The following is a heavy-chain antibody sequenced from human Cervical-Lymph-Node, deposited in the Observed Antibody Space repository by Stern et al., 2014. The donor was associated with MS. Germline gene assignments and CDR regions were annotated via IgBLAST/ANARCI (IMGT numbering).Heavy chain of an antibody. Sequence: QVQLVQSGAEVKKPGSSVKVSCKASGGTFTSFSINWVRQVPGQSLEWMGGIIPIFDTPTFSQKFQGRVTITADSSTSTVYMDLNSLRSDDTAMYYCVFPSTVTPAAFDVWGRGTMVTVSP. CDR3: VFPSTVTPAAFDV. V-gene: IGHV1-69*06. D-gene: IGHD4-17*01. CDR1: GGTFTSFS. CDR2: IIPIFDTP. J-gene: IGHJ3*01.